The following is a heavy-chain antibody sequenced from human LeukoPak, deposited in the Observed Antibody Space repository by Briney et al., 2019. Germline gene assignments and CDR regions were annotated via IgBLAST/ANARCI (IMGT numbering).Heavy chain of an antibody. CDR3: ARGNPYYYDSSSYYYFDY. Sequence: PGGSLRLSCAASGFIFSSFSMNWVRQVPGKGLEWVSSISSSNTYIFYADSVKGRFSISRDDAKNSLYLQMNSLRAEDTAVYYCARGNPYYYDSSSYYYFDYWGQGTLVTVSS. CDR1: GFIFSSFS. CDR2: ISSSNTYI. J-gene: IGHJ4*02. V-gene: IGHV3-21*01. D-gene: IGHD3-22*01.